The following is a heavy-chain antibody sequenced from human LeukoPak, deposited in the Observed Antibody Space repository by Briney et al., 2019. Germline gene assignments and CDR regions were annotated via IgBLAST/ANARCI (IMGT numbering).Heavy chain of an antibody. V-gene: IGHV3-23*01. CDR1: GFTFSSCW. J-gene: IGHJ4*02. CDR3: AKTRPLDSSSWSHGDY. CDR2: ISGSGDST. Sequence: PGGSLRLSCAASGFTFSSCWMSWVRQAPGKGLEWVSAISGSGDSTYYGDSVKGRFTISRDNSKNTLYLQMNSLRAEDTAVYYCAKTRPLDSSSWSHGDYWGQGTLVTVSS. D-gene: IGHD6-13*01.